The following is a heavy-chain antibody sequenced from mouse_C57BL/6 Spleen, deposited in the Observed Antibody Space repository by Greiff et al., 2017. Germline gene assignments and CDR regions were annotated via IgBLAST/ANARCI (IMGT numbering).Heavy chain of an antibody. CDR3: TREAGTLYFDD. J-gene: IGHJ2*01. D-gene: IGHD4-1*01. Sequence: EVKLMESGEGLVKPGGSLKLSCAASGFTFSSYAMSWVRQTPEKRLEWVAYISSGGDYIYYADTVKGRFTISRDNARNTLYLQMSSLKSEDTAMYYCTREAGTLYFDDWGQGTTLTVSS. CDR2: ISSGGDYI. V-gene: IGHV5-9-1*02. CDR1: GFTFSSYA.